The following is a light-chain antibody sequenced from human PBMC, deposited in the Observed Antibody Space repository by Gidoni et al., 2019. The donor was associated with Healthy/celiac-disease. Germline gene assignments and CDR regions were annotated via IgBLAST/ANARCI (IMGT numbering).Light chain of an antibody. CDR3: QQYGSSTGT. Sequence: ELVFTQSPGTLSLSPGEIATLSCRASQSVSSSYLAWYQQKPGQAPRLLIYGASSRATGIPDRLSGSGSGKDFTITISRMEPEDFAVYYWQQYGSSTGTFGQGTKLEIK. CDR2: GAS. V-gene: IGKV3-20*01. CDR1: QSVSSSY. J-gene: IGKJ2*01.